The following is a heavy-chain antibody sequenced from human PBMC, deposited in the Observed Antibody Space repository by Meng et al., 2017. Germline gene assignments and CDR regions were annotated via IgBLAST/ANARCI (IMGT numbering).Heavy chain of an antibody. J-gene: IGHJ4*02. Sequence: VHLVQAGAEVKEPGASVKVSCKASGYTFTSYAMHWVRQAPGQSLEWMGWLNAGNGDTKYSQKFQGRVTITRDSSASTAYMELSSLRSEDTAVYYCARDSCTGGICYRGSFDYWAQGTLVTVSS. CDR3: ARDSCTGGICYRGSFDY. CDR2: LNAGNGDT. D-gene: IGHD2-15*01. V-gene: IGHV1-3*01. CDR1: GYTFTSYA.